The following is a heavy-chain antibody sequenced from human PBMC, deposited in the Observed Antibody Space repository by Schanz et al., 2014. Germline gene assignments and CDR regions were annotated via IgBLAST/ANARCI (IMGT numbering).Heavy chain of an antibody. CDR2: ISGRDGST. Sequence: DVQLLESGGGLVQPGGSLRLSCAASGFTFTNYAMSWVRQAPGMGLEWVSAISGRDGSTYYADSVRGRFTISRDNSKNTLYLQMNSLRAEDTAVYYCANNWNLDYWGQGTLVTVSS. J-gene: IGHJ4*02. D-gene: IGHD1-20*01. CDR1: GFTFTNYA. V-gene: IGHV3-23*01. CDR3: ANNWNLDY.